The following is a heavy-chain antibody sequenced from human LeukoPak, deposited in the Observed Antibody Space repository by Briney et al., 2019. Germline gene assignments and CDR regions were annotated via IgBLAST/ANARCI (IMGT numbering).Heavy chain of an antibody. Sequence: GRSLRLSCAASGLTFSSYAMHWVRQAPGKGLEWVAVMSYDGSNKYYADSVKGRFTISRDNSKNTLYLQMNSLRAEDTAVYYCAGESGSYRGFDYWGQGTLVTVSS. CDR1: GLTFSSYA. CDR2: MSYDGSNK. J-gene: IGHJ4*02. D-gene: IGHD1-26*01. CDR3: AGESGSYRGFDY. V-gene: IGHV3-30*04.